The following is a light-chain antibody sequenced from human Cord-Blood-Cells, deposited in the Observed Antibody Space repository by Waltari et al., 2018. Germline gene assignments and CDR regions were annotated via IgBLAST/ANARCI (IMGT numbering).Light chain of an antibody. CDR3: QQIYSNPRT. CDR2: AAP. J-gene: IGKJ1*01. CDR1: QIISSY. V-gene: IGKV1-39*01. Sequence: DTQMPQPPSSWFAFVGAKVTITCRASQIISSYLDWYQQKPGKAPKLLIYAAPSLQSWVPSRFSGSGSVTDFTLTISSLQPEDFATYYCQQIYSNPRTFGQGTKVEIK.